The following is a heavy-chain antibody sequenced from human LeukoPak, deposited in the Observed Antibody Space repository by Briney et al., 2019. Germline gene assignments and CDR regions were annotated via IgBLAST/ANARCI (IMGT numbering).Heavy chain of an antibody. V-gene: IGHV3-21*01. J-gene: IGHJ4*02. CDR1: GFTFSRYS. CDR3: ARGPQFCSGGSCFGYYFDY. D-gene: IGHD2-15*01. CDR2: ISASGSHI. Sequence: GGSLRLSCAASGFTFSRYSMNWVRQPPGKGLEWVSSISASGSHIYYADSVKGRFSISRDSARNSVYVQMSSMRAEDMAVYYCARGPQFCSGGSCFGYYFDYWGQGALVTVSS.